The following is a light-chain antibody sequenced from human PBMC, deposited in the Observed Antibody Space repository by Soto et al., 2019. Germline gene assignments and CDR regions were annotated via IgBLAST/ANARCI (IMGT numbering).Light chain of an antibody. CDR1: QSISSY. Sequence: DIQMTQSPCSLSASVGARDTVTCRASQSISSYLNWYQKKPGKAPKVLIYDASSLQSGVPSRFSGSGSGTDFTLTIASLQPEDFATYYCQQSYSNTWTFGQGTKVDIK. V-gene: IGKV1-39*01. CDR3: QQSYSNTWT. J-gene: IGKJ1*01. CDR2: DAS.